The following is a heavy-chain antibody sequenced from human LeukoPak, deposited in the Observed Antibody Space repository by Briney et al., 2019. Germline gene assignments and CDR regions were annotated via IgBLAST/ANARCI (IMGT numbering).Heavy chain of an antibody. CDR3: ARDFQNKKWYGGPGYYFDY. V-gene: IGHV1-2*02. CDR2: INPNSGVT. D-gene: IGHD1-26*01. J-gene: IGHJ4*02. CDR1: GYTFTGYY. Sequence: ASVKVSCKASGYTFTGYYMHWVRQAPGQGLEWMGWINPNSGVTHYAQKLQGRVTMTTDTSSSTAYMELSRVRYDDTAVYYCARDFQNKKWYGGPGYYFDYWGQGTLVTVSS.